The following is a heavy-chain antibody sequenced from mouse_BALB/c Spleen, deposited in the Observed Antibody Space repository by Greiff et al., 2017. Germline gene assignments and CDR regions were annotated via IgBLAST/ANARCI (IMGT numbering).Heavy chain of an antibody. Sequence: QVQLKQSAAELARPGASVKMSCKASGYTFTSYTMHWVKQRPGQGLEWIGYINPSSGYTEYNQKFKDKTTLTADKSSSTAYMQLSSLTSEDSAVYYCARKGKWLPPDYWGQGTTLTVAS. CDR1: GYTFTSYT. CDR2: INPSSGYT. V-gene: IGHV1-4*02. J-gene: IGHJ2*01. D-gene: IGHD2-2*01. CDR3: ARKGKWLPPDY.